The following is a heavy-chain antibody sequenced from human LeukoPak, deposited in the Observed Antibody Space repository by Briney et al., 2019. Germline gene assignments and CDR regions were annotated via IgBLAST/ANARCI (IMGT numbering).Heavy chain of an antibody. V-gene: IGHV4-61*01. CDR3: ARESSSSWSAVDY. D-gene: IGHD6-13*01. CDR1: GGSISSTKTC. Sequence: SETLSLTCAVSGGSISSTKTCGDWIRQPPGKGLEWIGYIYYSGSSNNNPSLKSRVTISVDTSKNQFSLKLNSVTAADTAVYYCARESSSSWSAVDYWGQGTLVTVSS. CDR2: IYYSGSS. J-gene: IGHJ4*02.